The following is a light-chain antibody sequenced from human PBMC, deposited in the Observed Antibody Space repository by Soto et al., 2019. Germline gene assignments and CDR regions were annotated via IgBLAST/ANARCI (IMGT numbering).Light chain of an antibody. CDR1: RSDVGGYNY. CDR3: SSYTSLYV. V-gene: IGLV2-14*01. Sequence: QSVLTQPSSVSGSPGQSITISRTGNRSDVGGYNYVSWYQQHPGKAPKLMIYDVSNRPSGVSNRFSGSKSGNTASLTISGLQAEDEADYYCSSYTSLYVFGTGTKVTVL. J-gene: IGLJ1*01. CDR2: DVS.